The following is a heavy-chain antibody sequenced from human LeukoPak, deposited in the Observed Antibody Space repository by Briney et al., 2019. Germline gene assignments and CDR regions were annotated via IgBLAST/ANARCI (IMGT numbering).Heavy chain of an antibody. D-gene: IGHD1-26*01. J-gene: IGHJ4*02. CDR2: IKQDGSDK. CDR1: GFTFRNNW. V-gene: IGHV3-7*01. CDR3: ARGYSGTYRFGY. Sequence: GGSLRLSCAASGFTFRNNWMSWVRQAPGKGLEWVANIKQDGSDKNYVDSVKGRFTISRDNAKNSLSLQMNSLRAEDTAVYYCARGYSGTYRFGYWGQGTLVTVSS.